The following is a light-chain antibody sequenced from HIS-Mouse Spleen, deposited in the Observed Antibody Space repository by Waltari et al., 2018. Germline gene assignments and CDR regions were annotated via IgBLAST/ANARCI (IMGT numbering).Light chain of an antibody. Sequence: SYELTQPPSVSMSPGQTARITCPGDALPKQYAYWYQQKSGQAPVLVIYEDSKRPSGIPERFSGSSSGTMATLTISGAQVEDEADYYCYSTDSSGNHRVFGGGTKLTVL. CDR1: ALPKQY. CDR2: EDS. CDR3: YSTDSSGNHRV. J-gene: IGLJ2*01. V-gene: IGLV3-10*01.